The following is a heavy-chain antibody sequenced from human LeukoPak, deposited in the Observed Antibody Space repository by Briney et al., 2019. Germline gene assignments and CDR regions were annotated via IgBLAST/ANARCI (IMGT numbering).Heavy chain of an antibody. CDR1: GFTFSSYA. Sequence: GGSLRPSCAASGFTFSSYATSWVRQAPGKGLEWVSAISGSGGSTYYADSVKGRFTISRDKSKNTLYLRMNSLRAEDTAVYYCAKEPDVEYFDYWGQGTLVTVSS. CDR3: AKEPDVEYFDY. D-gene: IGHD5-24*01. J-gene: IGHJ4*02. CDR2: ISGSGGST. V-gene: IGHV3-23*01.